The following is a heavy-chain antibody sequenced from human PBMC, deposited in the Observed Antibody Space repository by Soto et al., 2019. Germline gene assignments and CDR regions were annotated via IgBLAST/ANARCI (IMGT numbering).Heavy chain of an antibody. J-gene: IGHJ4*02. CDR2: ISYDGSNK. CDR3: ARDKRDLRFLEWSYYFDY. Sequence: PGGSLRVSCAASGFTFSSYAMHRVRQAPGKGLEWVAVISYDGSNKYYADSVKGRFTISRDNSKNTLYLQLNSLRAEDTAVYYCARDKRDLRFLEWSYYFDYWGQGTLVTVSS. CDR1: GFTFSSYA. D-gene: IGHD3-3*01. V-gene: IGHV3-30-3*01.